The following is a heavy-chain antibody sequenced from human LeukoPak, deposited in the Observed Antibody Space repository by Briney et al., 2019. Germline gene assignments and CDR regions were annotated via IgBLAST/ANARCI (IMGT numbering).Heavy chain of an antibody. V-gene: IGHV3-30*19. CDR1: GFTFSSYG. J-gene: IGHJ4*02. D-gene: IGHD3-10*01. CDR2: ISYDGSNK. Sequence: GGSLRLSCAASGFTFSSYGMHWVRQAPGKGLEWVAVISYDGSNKYYADSVKGRFTVSRDNSKNTLYLQMNSLRAEDTAVYYCAREYYYGSGIFDYWGQGTLVTVSS. CDR3: AREYYYGSGIFDY.